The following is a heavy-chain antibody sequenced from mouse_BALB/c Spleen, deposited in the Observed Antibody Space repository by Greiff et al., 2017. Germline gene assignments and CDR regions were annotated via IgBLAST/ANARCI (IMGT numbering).Heavy chain of an antibody. J-gene: IGHJ3*01. V-gene: IGHV2-2*02. Sequence: QVQLKESGPGLVQPSQSLSITCTVSGFSLTSYGVHWVRQSPGKGLEWLGVIWSGGSTDYNAAFISRLSISKDNSKSQVFFKMNSLQANDTAIYYCARSYGYDLPWFAYWGQGTLVTVSA. CDR2: IWSGGST. D-gene: IGHD2-2*01. CDR3: ARSYGYDLPWFAY. CDR1: GFSLTSYG.